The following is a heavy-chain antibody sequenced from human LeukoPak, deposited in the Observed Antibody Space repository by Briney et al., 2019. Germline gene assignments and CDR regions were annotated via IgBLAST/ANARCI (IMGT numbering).Heavy chain of an antibody. J-gene: IGHJ4*02. D-gene: IGHD2-21*02. CDR2: ISGRDGST. CDR3: AKSHHVTAIDY. V-gene: IGHV3-23*01. Sequence: GGSLRLSCAASGFTFSTYAMSWVRQAPGKGLEWVSGISGRDGSTYYADSVKGRFTISRDNSKNTLYLQMNSLRAEDTAVYYCAKSHHVTAIDYWGQGTLVTVSS. CDR1: GFTFSTYA.